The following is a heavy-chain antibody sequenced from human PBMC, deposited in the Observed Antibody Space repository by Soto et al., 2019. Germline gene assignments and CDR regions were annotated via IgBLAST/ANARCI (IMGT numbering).Heavy chain of an antibody. Sequence: QVQLQQWGAGLLKPSETLSLTCAVSGGSFSGYFRSWIRQTPGKGLEWIGEIDHSGRTSHNPSLNSRVTISGDTSENQFSLKLTSVTAADTAVYYCARGWDRWGQGTLVTVSS. CDR1: GGSFSGYF. V-gene: IGHV4-34*01. J-gene: IGHJ5*02. CDR3: ARGWDR. CDR2: IDHSGRT.